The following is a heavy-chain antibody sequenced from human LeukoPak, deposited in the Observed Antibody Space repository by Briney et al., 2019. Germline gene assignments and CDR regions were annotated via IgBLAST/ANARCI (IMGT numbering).Heavy chain of an antibody. D-gene: IGHD4-17*01. CDR2: IQGDGSNT. CDR1: GFTFSSYW. CDR3: ARIKTTVITDAFDI. J-gene: IGHJ3*02. V-gene: IGHV3-74*01. Sequence: GESLRLSCAASGFTFSSYWMHWVRQAPGKGLVWVSRIQGDGSNTGYAESVKGRFTISRDNAKNTLYLQMNSLRAEDTAVYYCARIKTTVITDAFDIWGQGTMVTVSS.